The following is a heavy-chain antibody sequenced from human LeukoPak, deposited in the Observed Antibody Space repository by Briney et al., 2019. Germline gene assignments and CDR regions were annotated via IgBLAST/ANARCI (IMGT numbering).Heavy chain of an antibody. Sequence: GGSLRLSCAASGFTFSSYGMSWVRQAPGKGLEWVSAISGSGGSTYYADSVKGRFTISRDNSKNTLYLQMTSLRAEDTAVYYCAKGGKITMVRGVIISQPPFYFDYWGQGTLVTVSS. CDR3: AKGGKITMVRGVIISQPPFYFDY. CDR2: ISGSGGST. CDR1: GFTFSSYG. V-gene: IGHV3-23*01. J-gene: IGHJ4*02. D-gene: IGHD3-10*01.